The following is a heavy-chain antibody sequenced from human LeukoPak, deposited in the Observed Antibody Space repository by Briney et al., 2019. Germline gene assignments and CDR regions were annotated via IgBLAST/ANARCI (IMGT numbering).Heavy chain of an antibody. V-gene: IGHV3-23*01. D-gene: IGHD3-10*01. CDR3: AKARGPTYYYYMDV. CDR1: GFTFSSYE. CDR2: ISGSGGST. Sequence: GGSLRLSCAASGFTFSSYEMNWVRQAPGKGLEWVSAISGSGGSTYYADSVKGRFTISRDNSKNTLYLQMNSLRAEDTAVYYCAKARGPTYYYYMDVWGKGTTVTVSS. J-gene: IGHJ6*03.